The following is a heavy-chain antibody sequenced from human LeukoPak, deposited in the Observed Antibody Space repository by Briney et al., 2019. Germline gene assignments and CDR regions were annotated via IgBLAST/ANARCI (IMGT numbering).Heavy chain of an antibody. CDR2: INHSGST. Sequence: TSETLSLTCAVYGGSFSGYYWSWIRQPPGKGLEWIGEINHSGSTNYNPSLKSRVTISVDTSKNQFSLKLSSVTAADTAVYYCARRSVWFGELGVDYWGQGTLVTVSS. CDR1: GGSFSGYY. J-gene: IGHJ4*02. CDR3: ARRSVWFGELGVDY. D-gene: IGHD3-10*01. V-gene: IGHV4-34*01.